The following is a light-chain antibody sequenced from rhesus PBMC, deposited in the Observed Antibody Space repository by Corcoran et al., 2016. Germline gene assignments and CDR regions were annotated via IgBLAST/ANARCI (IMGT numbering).Light chain of an antibody. J-gene: IGKJ4*01. Sequence: DIQMTQSPSSLSASVGDRVTITCRASENVKNYLHWYQQKPGKAPKLLLYKASTLHSGVPSRFSGSGFGTDLPLTISSLQPEDFATCYCQHSYGTPLPFGGGTKVELK. CDR1: ENVKNY. CDR3: QHSYGTPLP. CDR2: KAS. V-gene: IGKV1-74*01.